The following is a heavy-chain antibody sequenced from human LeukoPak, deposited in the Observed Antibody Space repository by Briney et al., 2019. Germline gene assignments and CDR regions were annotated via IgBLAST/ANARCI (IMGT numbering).Heavy chain of an antibody. V-gene: IGHV3-33*08. J-gene: IGHJ4*02. CDR2: IWYDGSNK. D-gene: IGHD5-18*01. CDR3: ARGLGYSYGYGIDY. Sequence: GGSLRLSCAAPGFTFSSYAMHWIRQAPGKGPEWVAIIWYDGSNKYYAESVEGRFTISRDNSKNTLYLQMNSLRAEDTAVYSCARGLGYSYGYGIDYWGQGTLVIASS. CDR1: GFTFSSYA.